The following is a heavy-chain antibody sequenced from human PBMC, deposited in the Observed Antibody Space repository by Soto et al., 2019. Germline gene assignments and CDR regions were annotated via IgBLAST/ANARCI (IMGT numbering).Heavy chain of an antibody. Sequence: ASVKVSCKASGYTFTSYGISWVRQAPGQGLEWMGWISAYNGNTNYAQKLQGRVTMTTDTSTSTAYMELSSLRSEDTAVYYCARAHYDSSGYYLGVVYYYYGMDVWGQGTTVTVSS. CDR3: ARAHYDSSGYYLGVVYYYYGMDV. D-gene: IGHD3-22*01. J-gene: IGHJ6*02. CDR2: ISAYNGNT. V-gene: IGHV1-18*01. CDR1: GYTFTSYG.